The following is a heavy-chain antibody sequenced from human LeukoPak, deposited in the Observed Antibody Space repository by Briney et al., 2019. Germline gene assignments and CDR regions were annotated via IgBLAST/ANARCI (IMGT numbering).Heavy chain of an antibody. CDR2: IYYSGST. J-gene: IGHJ4*02. D-gene: IGHD5-24*01. CDR1: GGSISSYY. V-gene: IGHV4-59*08. Sequence: SETLSLTCTVSGGSISSYYWSWIRQPPGKGLEWIGYIYYSGSTNYNPSLKSRVTISVDTSKNQFSLKLSSVTAAVTAVYYCARVEMATIWAFDYWGQGTLVTVSS. CDR3: ARVEMATIWAFDY.